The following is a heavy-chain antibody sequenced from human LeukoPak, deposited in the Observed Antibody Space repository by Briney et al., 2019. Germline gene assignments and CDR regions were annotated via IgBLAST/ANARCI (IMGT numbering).Heavy chain of an antibody. Sequence: GGSLRLSCAASGFTFSSYTMSWVRQAPGKGLEWVSAINGSGGSTYYADSVKGRFTISRDNSKNTLYLQMNSLRAEDTAVYYCAKVVPTIAAAGTFDYYGMDVWGQGTTVTVSS. CDR3: AKVVPTIAAAGTFDYYGMDV. D-gene: IGHD6-13*01. V-gene: IGHV3-23*01. CDR2: INGSGGST. CDR1: GFTFSSYT. J-gene: IGHJ6*02.